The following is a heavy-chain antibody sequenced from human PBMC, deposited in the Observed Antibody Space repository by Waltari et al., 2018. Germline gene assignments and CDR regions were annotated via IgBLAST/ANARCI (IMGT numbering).Heavy chain of an antibody. J-gene: IGHJ4*02. CDR2: ISGSGGST. CDR1: GFTFSRQA. CDR3: AKSILSSSLDYFDY. Sequence: EVQLVESGGGLVQPGGSLRLSCAASGFTFSRQAMRWVRPAPGKGLEWVSAISGSGGSTYYADSVKGRFTISRDNSKNTLYLQMNSLRAEDTAVYYCAKSILSSSLDYFDYWGQGTLVTVSS. V-gene: IGHV3-23*04. D-gene: IGHD6-6*01.